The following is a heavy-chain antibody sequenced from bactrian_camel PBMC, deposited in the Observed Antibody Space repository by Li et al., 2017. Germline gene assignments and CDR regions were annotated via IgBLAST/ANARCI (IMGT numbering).Heavy chain of an antibody. V-gene: IGHV3S25*01. CDR2: VSSAGGST. D-gene: IGHD2*01. J-gene: IGHJ4*01. CDR1: GFTFSSYW. Sequence: QLVESGGGLVQPGGSLRLSCVASGFTFSSYWMYWVRQAPGKGLEWASTVSSAGGSTYYADSVKGRFTISRDNAKNTVYLQMNSLKPEDTAMYYCAADATTSYARLGFWGQGTQVTVS. CDR3: AADATTSYARLGF.